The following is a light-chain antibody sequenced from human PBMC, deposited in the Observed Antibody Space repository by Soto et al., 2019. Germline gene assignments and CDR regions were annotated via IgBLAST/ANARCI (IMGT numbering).Light chain of an antibody. CDR2: EAS. V-gene: IGKV1-39*01. Sequence: DIQMTHSPSSLSASVGDTVTITCRASQTIAIYLNWYQQKPGKAPNLLIHEASSLQSGVPSRFTGRGSGTDFSLTISSLQPEDFATYYCQQSYNIPQTFGQGTKVDI. J-gene: IGKJ1*01. CDR3: QQSYNIPQT. CDR1: QTIAIY.